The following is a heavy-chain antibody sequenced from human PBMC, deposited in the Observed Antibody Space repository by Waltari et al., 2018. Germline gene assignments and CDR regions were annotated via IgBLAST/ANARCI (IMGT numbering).Heavy chain of an antibody. V-gene: IGHV1-69*08. CDR2: ILPIFGTA. CDR3: ARDRAYYGMDV. J-gene: IGHJ6*02. Sequence: QVQLVQSGAEVKKPGSSVKVSCKASGGTFSSYAISWVRQAPGPGLEWMVRILPIFGTANYAQKFQGRVTSTADKSTSTAYMELSSLRSEDTAVYYCARDRAYYGMDVWGQGTTVTVSS. CDR1: GGTFSSYA.